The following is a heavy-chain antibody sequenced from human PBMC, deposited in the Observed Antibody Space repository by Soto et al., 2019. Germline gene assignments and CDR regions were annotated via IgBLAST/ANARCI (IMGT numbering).Heavy chain of an antibody. CDR1: GYTFTSYG. D-gene: IGHD6-6*01. Sequence: ASVKVSCKASGYTFTSYGISWVRQAPGQGLEWMGRIIPILGIANYAQKFQGRVTITADKSTSTAYMELSSLRSEDTAVYYCASAIAARPIYYYYYMDVWGKGTTVTVSS. J-gene: IGHJ6*03. CDR3: ASAIAARPIYYYYYMDV. CDR2: IIPILGIA. V-gene: IGHV1-69*04.